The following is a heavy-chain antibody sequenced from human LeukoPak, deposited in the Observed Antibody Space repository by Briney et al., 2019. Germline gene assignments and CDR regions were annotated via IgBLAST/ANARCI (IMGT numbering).Heavy chain of an antibody. CDR2: IKQDGSEK. D-gene: IGHD1-26*01. Sequence: GGSLRLSCAAFSGYWMTWVRQAPAKGLEWAANIKQDGSEKYYVDSVKGRFTISRDNAKNTLYLQMNSLRAEDTAVYYCARETGDYSGSSRALDYWGQGTLVTVSS. J-gene: IGHJ4*02. CDR1: SGYW. V-gene: IGHV3-7*01. CDR3: ARETGDYSGSSRALDY.